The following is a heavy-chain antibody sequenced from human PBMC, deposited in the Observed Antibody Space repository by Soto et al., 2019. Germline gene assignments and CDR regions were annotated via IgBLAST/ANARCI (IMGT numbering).Heavy chain of an antibody. Sequence: PGGSLRLSCAASGFTFSSYGMHWVRQAPGKGLEWVAVISYDGSNKYYADSVKGRFTISRDNSKNTLYLQMNSLRAEDTAVYYCARDSGTLSGWYVGYWGQGTLVTVSS. CDR1: GFTFSSYG. V-gene: IGHV3-30*03. D-gene: IGHD6-19*01. J-gene: IGHJ4*02. CDR3: ARDSGTLSGWYVGY. CDR2: ISYDGSNK.